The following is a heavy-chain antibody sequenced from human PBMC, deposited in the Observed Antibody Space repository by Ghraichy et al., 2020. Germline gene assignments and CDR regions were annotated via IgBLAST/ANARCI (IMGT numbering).Heavy chain of an antibody. CDR3: AKVGISDSTSHLFFDP. D-gene: IGHD2-2*01. Sequence: GGSLRLSCAASGFTFSSYSMSWVRQAPGKGLEWVSPISSSGGSTYYADSVKGRFTISRDNAKNTLYLQMNSLSAEDTAVYYCAKVGISDSTSHLFFDPWGPGTLVTFSS. CDR1: GFTFSSYS. CDR2: ISSSGGST. V-gene: IGHV3-23*01. J-gene: IGHJ5*02.